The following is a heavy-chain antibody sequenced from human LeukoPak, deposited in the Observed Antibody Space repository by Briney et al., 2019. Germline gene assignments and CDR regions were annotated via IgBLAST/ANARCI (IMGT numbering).Heavy chain of an antibody. V-gene: IGHV5-51*01. J-gene: IGHJ4*02. D-gene: IGHD2-8*01. CDR2: IYPGDFET. Sequence: GESLKIFCKGSGYSFITYWIGWVRQMPGKGLEWMGIIYPGDFETRYSPSFQGQVTISADKPISTAYLQWSSLKASDTAMYYCARLSSNAVWLDYWGQGTLVTVSS. CDR1: GYSFITYW. CDR3: ARLSSNAVWLDY.